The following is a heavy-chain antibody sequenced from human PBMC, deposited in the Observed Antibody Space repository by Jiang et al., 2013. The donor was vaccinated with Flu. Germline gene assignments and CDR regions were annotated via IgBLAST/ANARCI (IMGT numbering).Heavy chain of an antibody. J-gene: IGHJ6*02. CDR1: GDSVSSNSAA. D-gene: IGHD3-3*01. Sequence: SLTCAISGDSVSSNSAAWNWIRQSPSRGLEWLGRTYYRSKWYNDYAVSVKSRITINPDTSKNQFSLQLNSVTPEDTAVYYCARGPFYDFWSGYYRTYGMDVWGQGTTVTVSS. CDR3: ARGPFYDFWSGYYRTYGMDV. V-gene: IGHV6-1*01. CDR2: TYYRSKWYN.